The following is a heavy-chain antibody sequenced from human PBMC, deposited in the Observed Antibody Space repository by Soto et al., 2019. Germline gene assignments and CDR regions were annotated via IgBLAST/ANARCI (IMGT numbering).Heavy chain of an antibody. V-gene: IGHV3-30*03. J-gene: IGHJ5*02. CDR1: GFTFSNSG. CDR3: TGQIASRP. Sequence: QVQLVESGGGVVQPGRSLRLSCAASGFTFSNSGMHWVRQAPVKGLEWVAVVAFDGNTQCYADSVKGRFSISRDNSKIPLYLHMNSLRADDPAVYYCTGQIASRPWGQGTLVTVSS. CDR2: VAFDGNTQ. D-gene: IGHD2-8*02.